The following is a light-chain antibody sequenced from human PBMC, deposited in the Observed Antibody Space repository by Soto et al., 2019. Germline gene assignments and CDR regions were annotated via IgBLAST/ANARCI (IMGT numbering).Light chain of an antibody. V-gene: IGLV2-23*01. CDR2: EAN. CDR3: CSYAGGTSWV. J-gene: IGLJ3*02. Sequence: QSALTQPASVSGSPGQSITISCTGTSSDVGSYNFVSWYQQRPGKAPKLMIFEANKRPSGVSNRFSGSKSDNTASLTISGLQAEDEADYYCCSYAGGTSWVFGGGTKLTVL. CDR1: SSDVGSYNF.